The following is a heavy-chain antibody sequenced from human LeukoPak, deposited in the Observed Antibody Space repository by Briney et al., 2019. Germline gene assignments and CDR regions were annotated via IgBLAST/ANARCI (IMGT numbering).Heavy chain of an antibody. CDR3: ARRQVVAAAFDI. CDR2: SNPGSGYT. CDR1: GYTFTNYA. V-gene: IGHV1-3*02. Sequence: ASVKVSCKASGYTFTNYAMHWVRQAPGQRLEWMGWSNPGSGYTKYSEDFQDRVIITRDTTANTAYMELSSLKASDTAMYYCARRQVVAAAFDIWGQGTMVTVSS. D-gene: IGHD2-15*01. J-gene: IGHJ3*02.